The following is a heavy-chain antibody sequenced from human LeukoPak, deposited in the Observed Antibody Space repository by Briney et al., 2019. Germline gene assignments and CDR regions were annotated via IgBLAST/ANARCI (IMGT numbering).Heavy chain of an antibody. D-gene: IGHD6-13*01. Sequence: ASVKVSCKASGGTFSSNAISWVRQAPGQGLEWMGWIIPIFGTANYAQKFQGRVSITADESTSTAYMELSSLRAEDTAVYYCARDRVSDQGSSSWFRGYYYYYYGMDVWGQGTTVTVSS. CDR1: GGTFSSNA. J-gene: IGHJ6*02. CDR2: IIPIFGTA. CDR3: ARDRVSDQGSSSWFRGYYYYYYGMDV. V-gene: IGHV1-69*13.